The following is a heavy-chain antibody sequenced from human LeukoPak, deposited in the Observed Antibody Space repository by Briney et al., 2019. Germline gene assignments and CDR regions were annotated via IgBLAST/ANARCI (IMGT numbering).Heavy chain of an antibody. J-gene: IGHJ4*02. CDR1: GGTFSSYA. V-gene: IGHV1-46*01. Sequence: ASVKVSCKASGGTFSSYAISWVRQAPGQGLEWMGIINPSGGSTSYAQKFQGRVTMTRDTSTSTVYMELSSLRSEDTAVYYCARGPYSSSPLFDYWGQGTLVTVSS. CDR3: ARGPYSSSPLFDY. CDR2: INPSGGST. D-gene: IGHD6-13*01.